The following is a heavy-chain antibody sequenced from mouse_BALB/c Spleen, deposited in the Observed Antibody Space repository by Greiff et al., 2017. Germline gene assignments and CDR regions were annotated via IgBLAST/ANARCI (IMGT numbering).Heavy chain of an antibody. V-gene: IGHV1-31*01. CDR1: GYSFTGYY. D-gene: IGHD2-4*01. CDR2: INPYNGAT. CDR3: DYDYDGFAY. J-gene: IGHJ3*01. Sequence: EVQLQQSGPELVKPGASVKISCKASGYSFTGYYMHWVKQSHVKSLEWIGRINPYNGATSYNQNFKDKASLTVDKSSSTAYMELHSLTSEDSAVYYCDYDYDGFAYWGQGTLVTVSA.